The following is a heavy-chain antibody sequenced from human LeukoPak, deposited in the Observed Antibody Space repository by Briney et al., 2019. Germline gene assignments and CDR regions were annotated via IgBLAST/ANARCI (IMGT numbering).Heavy chain of an antibody. V-gene: IGHV1-2*06. CDR3: ARGGGTVTTYDY. CDR1: GYTFTGYY. D-gene: IGHD4-17*01. CDR2: INPNSGDT. Sequence: ASVKVSCKPSGYTFTGYYMYWVRQAPGQGLEWMGRINPNSGDTNYAQKFQGRVTMTRDTSISTAYMELSRLRSDDTAVYYCARGGGTVTTYDYWGQGTLVTVSS. J-gene: IGHJ4*02.